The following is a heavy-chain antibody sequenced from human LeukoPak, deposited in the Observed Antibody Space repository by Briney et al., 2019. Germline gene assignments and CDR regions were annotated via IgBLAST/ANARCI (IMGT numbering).Heavy chain of an antibody. Sequence: PSETLSHTCTVSGGSISSSSYYWGWIRQPPGKGLEWIGSIYYSGSTYYNPSLKSRVTISVDTSKNQFSLKLSSVTAADTAVYYCAKYSSGHLYWGQGTLVTVSS. D-gene: IGHD6-19*01. J-gene: IGHJ4*02. V-gene: IGHV4-39*07. CDR3: AKYSSGHLY. CDR2: IYYSGST. CDR1: GGSISSSSYY.